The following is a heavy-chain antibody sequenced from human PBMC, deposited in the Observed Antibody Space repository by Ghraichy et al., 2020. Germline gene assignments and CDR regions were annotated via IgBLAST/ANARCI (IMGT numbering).Heavy chain of an antibody. CDR1: DGSISSSSYY. CDR2: IYYSGNT. CDR3: AGTRRNFEYFDY. J-gene: IGHJ4*02. Sequence: SQTLSLTCTVSDGSISSSSYYWGWIRQPPGKGLEWIGSIYYSGNTYYSPSLKSRVTISVDTSKNKFSLKLSSVTAADTAVYYCAGTRRNFEYFDYWGQGTLVTVSS. D-gene: IGHD1-7*01. V-gene: IGHV4-39*01.